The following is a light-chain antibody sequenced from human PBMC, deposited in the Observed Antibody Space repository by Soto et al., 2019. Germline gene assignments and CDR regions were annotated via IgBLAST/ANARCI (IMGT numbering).Light chain of an antibody. V-gene: IGKV1-5*01. CDR1: QSISSW. CDR2: DAS. J-gene: IGKJ1*01. Sequence: DIQMTQSPSTLSASVGDRVTITCRASQSISSWLAWYQQKPGKAPKLLIYDASSLESGVPSRFSVSGSGTEFTLTISSLQPDDFATYYCQQYNSYSHTFGQGTKVEIK. CDR3: QQYNSYSHT.